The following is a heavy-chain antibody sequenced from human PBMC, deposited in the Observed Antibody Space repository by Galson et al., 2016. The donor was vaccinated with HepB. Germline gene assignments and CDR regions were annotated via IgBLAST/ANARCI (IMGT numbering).Heavy chain of an antibody. CDR3: TKEVEDIVATTYYYSGMDV. J-gene: IGHJ6*04. Sequence: SLRLSCAASGFTFSYYGMHWVRQAPGKGLAWVAVISYDGSNKYYADSVKGRITISRDNSKNTLYLQMNSLRAEDTAVYYCTKEVEDIVATTYYYSGMDVWGKGTTVTASS. CDR2: ISYDGSNK. D-gene: IGHD5-12*01. CDR1: GFTFSYYG. V-gene: IGHV3-30*18.